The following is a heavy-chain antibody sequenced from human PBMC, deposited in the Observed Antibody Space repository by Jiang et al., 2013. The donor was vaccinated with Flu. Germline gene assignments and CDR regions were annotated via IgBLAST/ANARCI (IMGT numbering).Heavy chain of an antibody. Sequence: AASGFTFSSYAMHWVRQAPGKGLEWVAVISYDGSNKYYADSVKGRFTISRDNSKNTLYLQMNSLRAEDTAVYYCARDHHSSSGILYWGQGTLVTVSS. CDR3: ARDHHSSSGILY. D-gene: IGHD6-19*01. CDR1: GFTFSSYA. V-gene: IGHV3-30-3*01. J-gene: IGHJ4*02. CDR2: ISYDGSNK.